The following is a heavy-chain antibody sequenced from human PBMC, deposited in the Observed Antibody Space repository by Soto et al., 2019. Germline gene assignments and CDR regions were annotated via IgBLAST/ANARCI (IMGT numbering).Heavy chain of an antibody. V-gene: IGHV1-2*02. CDR2: INSVSGGT. CDR3: ARGGRYYAH. CDR1: GNTDTIYF. D-gene: IGHD1-26*01. Sequence: QVQLVQSGAEVKQPGAAVRVSCKASGNTDTIYFMHCLRQAPGQGLEWLGWINSVSGGTNYAHKFLGRVTMTRDRSTTTAFMELRGLRSDDTAVYYCARGGRYYAHWGQGTLVTVSS. J-gene: IGHJ4*02.